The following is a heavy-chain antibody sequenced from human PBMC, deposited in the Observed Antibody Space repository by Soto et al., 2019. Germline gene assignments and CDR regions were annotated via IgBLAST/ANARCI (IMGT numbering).Heavy chain of an antibody. V-gene: IGHV3-23*01. Sequence: GGSLRLSCAASGFTFSSYAMSWVRQAPGKGLERVSAISGIGGSTYYADSVKGRFTISSDNSKNTLYLQMNSLRAEDMAVYYCTASSGWYNAFDIWGQGTMVTVSS. CDR3: TASSGWYNAFDI. D-gene: IGHD6-19*01. CDR1: GFTFSSYA. J-gene: IGHJ3*02. CDR2: ISGIGGST.